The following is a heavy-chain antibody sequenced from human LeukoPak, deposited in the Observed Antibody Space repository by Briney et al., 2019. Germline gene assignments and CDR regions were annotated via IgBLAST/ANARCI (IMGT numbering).Heavy chain of an antibody. V-gene: IGHV3-53*01. CDR1: GFTVSSNY. Sequence: GGSLRLSCAASGFTVSSNYMSWVRQAPGKGLEWVSVIYSVDGTYYADSVKGRFTISRDNSKNALYLQTNSLRAEDTAVYYCARDQRGPAYWGQGTLVTVSS. CDR3: ARDQRGPAY. J-gene: IGHJ4*02. D-gene: IGHD6-25*01. CDR2: IYSVDGT.